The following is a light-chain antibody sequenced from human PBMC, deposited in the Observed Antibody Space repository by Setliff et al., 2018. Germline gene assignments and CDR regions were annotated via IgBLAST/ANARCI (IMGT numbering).Light chain of an antibody. Sequence: SALAQPASVSGSPGQSITISCTGTSSDVGLFNHVSWYQQHPDKAPKLIIFDVSKRPSGLSYRFSGSKSGNTASLTISGLQAEDEADYYCCSFTTTGTYVFGVGTKGTVL. CDR3: CSFTTTGTYV. CDR2: DVS. V-gene: IGLV2-14*03. J-gene: IGLJ1*01. CDR1: SSDVGLFNH.